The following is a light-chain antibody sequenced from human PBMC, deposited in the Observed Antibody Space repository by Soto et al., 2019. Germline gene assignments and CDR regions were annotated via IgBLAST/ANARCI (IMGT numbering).Light chain of an antibody. CDR2: GAS. CDR1: RSVSASY. J-gene: IGKJ2*01. Sequence: EIVLTQSPGTLSLSPGERATLSCRASRSVSASYLAWYQQKPGQAPRLLIYGASSRATGFPDRFSGSGSGTDFTITISRLEPEDSAVYYWQQYDTSATFGQGTKLEI. CDR3: QQYDTSAT. V-gene: IGKV3-20*01.